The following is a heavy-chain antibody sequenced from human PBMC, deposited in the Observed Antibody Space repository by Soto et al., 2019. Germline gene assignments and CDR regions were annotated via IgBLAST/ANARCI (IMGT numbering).Heavy chain of an antibody. J-gene: IGHJ6*03. D-gene: IGHD2-2*01. CDR2: IYPGDSDT. Sequence: GESLKISCKGSGYSFTSYWIGWVRQMPGKGLEWMGIIYPGDSDTRYSPSFQGQVTISADKSISTAYLQWSSLKASDTAMYYCARRGKKCSSTSCYFHYYYYMDVWGKGTTVTVSS. CDR1: GYSFTSYW. V-gene: IGHV5-51*01. CDR3: ARRGKKCSSTSCYFHYYYYMDV.